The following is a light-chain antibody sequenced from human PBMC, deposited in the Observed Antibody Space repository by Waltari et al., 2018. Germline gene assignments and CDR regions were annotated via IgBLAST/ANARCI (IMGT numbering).Light chain of an antibody. CDR2: GAS. Sequence: EIVMTQSPPTLSLSSGERATLSCRASQSVSSNLAWYQQKPGQAPRLLIYGASTRATGIPARFSGSGSGTEFTLTISSLQSEDFAVYYCQQYNNWPPFTFGPGTKVDIK. J-gene: IGKJ3*01. CDR3: QQYNNWPPFT. CDR1: QSVSSN. V-gene: IGKV3-15*01.